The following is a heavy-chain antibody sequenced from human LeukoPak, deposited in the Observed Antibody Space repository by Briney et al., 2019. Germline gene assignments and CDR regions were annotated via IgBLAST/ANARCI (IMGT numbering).Heavy chain of an antibody. CDR2: ISSSSSYT. D-gene: IGHD6-19*01. J-gene: IGHJ4*02. Sequence: GGSLRLSCAASGFTFSDDYMSWIRQAPGKGLELVSYISSSSSYTNYADSVKGRFTISRDNAKNSLYLQMNSLRAEDTAVYYCATGIAVADDFLDYWGQGTLVTVSS. CDR3: ATGIAVADDFLDY. CDR1: GFTFSDDY. V-gene: IGHV3-11*06.